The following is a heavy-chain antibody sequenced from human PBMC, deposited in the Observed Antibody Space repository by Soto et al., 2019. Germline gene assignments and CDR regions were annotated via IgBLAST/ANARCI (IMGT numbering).Heavy chain of an antibody. Sequence: AGSLRLSCAASGFTFSSYEMNWVRQAPGKGLEWVSYISSSGSTIYYEDSVKGRFTISRDNAKNSLYLQLNSLRAEDTAVYYCANLYSYDSSGPRGAIDIWGQGTMVTVSS. D-gene: IGHD3-22*01. CDR3: ANLYSYDSSGPRGAIDI. J-gene: IGHJ3*02. V-gene: IGHV3-48*03. CDR1: GFTFSSYE. CDR2: ISSSGSTI.